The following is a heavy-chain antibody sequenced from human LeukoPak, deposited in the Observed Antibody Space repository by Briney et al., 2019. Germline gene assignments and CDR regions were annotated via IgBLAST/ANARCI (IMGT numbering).Heavy chain of an antibody. CDR3: AKRSVEWLLYFDY. CDR1: GFTFSSYA. D-gene: IGHD3-3*01. Sequence: GGSLRLSCAASGFTFSSYAMSWVRPAPGKGLEWVSAISGSGGSTYYADSVKGRFTVSRYNSKNTLYLQMNSLRAEDTAVYYCAKRSVEWLLYFDYWGQGTLVTVSS. V-gene: IGHV3-23*01. CDR2: ISGSGGST. J-gene: IGHJ4*02.